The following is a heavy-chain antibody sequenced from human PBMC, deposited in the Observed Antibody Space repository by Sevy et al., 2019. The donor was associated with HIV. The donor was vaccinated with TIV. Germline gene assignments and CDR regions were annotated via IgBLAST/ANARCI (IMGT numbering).Heavy chain of an antibody. Sequence: GGSLRLSCAASGFTFSNYGMHWVRQAPGKGLEWVAVIWNDGSNKYYADSVKGRFTISRDNSKNTQYLQMNSLRVEDTAVYFCARGGDFNGRSAKRDFDYWGQRTLVTVSS. CDR1: GFTFSNYG. D-gene: IGHD2-21*02. V-gene: IGHV3-33*01. CDR3: ARGGDFNGRSAKRDFDY. J-gene: IGHJ4*02. CDR2: IWNDGSNK.